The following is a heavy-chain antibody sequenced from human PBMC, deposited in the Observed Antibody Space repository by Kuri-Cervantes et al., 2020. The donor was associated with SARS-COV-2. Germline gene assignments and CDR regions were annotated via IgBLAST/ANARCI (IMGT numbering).Heavy chain of an antibody. CDR1: GYTFTSYY. CDR3: AREPYYGSARDYYGMDV. D-gene: IGHD3-10*01. J-gene: IGHJ6*02. V-gene: IGHV1-46*01. CDR2: INPSGGST. Sequence: GGSLRLSCKASGYTFTSYYMHWVRQAPGQGLEWMGIINPSGGSTSYAQKFQGRVTMTRDTSTSTVYMELSSLRSEDTAVCYCAREPYYGSARDYYGMDVWGQGTTVTVSS.